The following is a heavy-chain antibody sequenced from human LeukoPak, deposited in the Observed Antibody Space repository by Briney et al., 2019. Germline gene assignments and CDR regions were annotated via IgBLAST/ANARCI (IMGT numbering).Heavy chain of an antibody. V-gene: IGHV4-39*07. CDR3: ARDAYDSSGYYTI. Sequence: SETLSLTCTVSGGSVSSGYYYWSWIRQPPGKGLEWIGSIYDSGSTYYNPSLKCRVTISVDTSKNQFSLKLSSVTAADTAVYYCARDAYDSSGYYTIWGQGTLVTVSS. D-gene: IGHD3-22*01. CDR1: GGSVSSGYYY. J-gene: IGHJ4*02. CDR2: IYDSGST.